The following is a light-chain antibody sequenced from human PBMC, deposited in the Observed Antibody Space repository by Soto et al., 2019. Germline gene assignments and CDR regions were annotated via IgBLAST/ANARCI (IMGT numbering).Light chain of an antibody. J-gene: IGKJ2*01. CDR1: QSLLHSNGYNY. CDR3: MQALQTPPMSS. V-gene: IGKV2-28*01. Sequence: DIVMTQSPLSLPVTPGEPASISCRSSQSLLHSNGYNYLDWYLQKPGQSPQLLIYLGSNRASGAPDRLSGSGSGTNFTQKISRVEAEVVGVYYCMQALQTPPMSSFGQGTKLEIK. CDR2: LGS.